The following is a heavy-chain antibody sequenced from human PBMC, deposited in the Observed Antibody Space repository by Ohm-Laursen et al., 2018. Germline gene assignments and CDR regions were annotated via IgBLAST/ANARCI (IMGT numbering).Heavy chain of an antibody. D-gene: IGHD3-22*01. Sequence: PTQTLTLTCTVSGFSLSNTKMGVSWIRQPPGKALEWLAHIFLNDVKSFSTSLKSRLAISKDTSKSQVVLTMTNMGPVDTATYYCARIVSSYYDISGPRNDIDYWGQGSLVTVSS. V-gene: IGHV2-26*01. J-gene: IGHJ4*02. CDR1: GFSLSNTKMG. CDR2: IFLNDVK. CDR3: ARIVSSYYDISGPRNDIDY.